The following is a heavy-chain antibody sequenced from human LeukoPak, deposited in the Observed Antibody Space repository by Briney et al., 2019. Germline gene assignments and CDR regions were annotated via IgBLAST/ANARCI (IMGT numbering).Heavy chain of an antibody. Sequence: SETLSLTCTVSGGSISSYSWSWIRQPPGKGLEWIGYIYYSGSPNYNPSLKSRVTMSVDTSKNQFLLKLSSVTAADTAVYYCASLWGANSFDIWGQGTMVTVSS. CDR2: IYYSGSP. D-gene: IGHD7-27*01. J-gene: IGHJ3*02. V-gene: IGHV4-59*08. CDR1: GGSISSYS. CDR3: ASLWGANSFDI.